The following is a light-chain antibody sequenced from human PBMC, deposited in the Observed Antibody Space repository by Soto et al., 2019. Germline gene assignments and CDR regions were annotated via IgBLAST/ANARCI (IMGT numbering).Light chain of an antibody. J-gene: IGKJ1*01. CDR1: QTISRN. CDR2: ATS. V-gene: IGKV1-39*01. Sequence: DIQMTQSPSSLSASVGDRVTIPCRASQTISRNLNWYQQKPGTAPKLLIYATSTLQSGVPSRFSGSGSGTDFTLTISSLQPDDFATYYCQHYNSYSEAFGQGTKV. CDR3: QHYNSYSEA.